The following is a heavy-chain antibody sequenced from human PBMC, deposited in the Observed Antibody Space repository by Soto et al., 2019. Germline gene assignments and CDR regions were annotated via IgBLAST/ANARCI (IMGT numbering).Heavy chain of an antibody. CDR2: IKQDGSEK. J-gene: IGHJ6*02. D-gene: IGHD6-19*01. Sequence: GSLRLSCAASGFTFSSYWMSWVRQAPGKGLEWVANIKQDGSEKYYVDSVKGRFTISRDNAKNSLYLQMNSLRAEDTAVYYCARDRSGWPYYYYGMDVWGQGTTVTVSS. CDR3: ARDRSGWPYYYYGMDV. V-gene: IGHV3-7*01. CDR1: GFTFSSYW.